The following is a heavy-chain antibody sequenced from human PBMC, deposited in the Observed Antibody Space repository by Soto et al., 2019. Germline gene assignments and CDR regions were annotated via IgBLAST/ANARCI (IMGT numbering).Heavy chain of an antibody. Sequence: EVQLVESGGDLVPPGGSLRLSCAASGFTFSGHWMHWVRQVPGKGLEWVSRINTDGATSAYAHSVKGRFTISRDNPKNTLYLQMNALRAEDTAVYYCAREAVYCSRTSCYRRAFDTWGQGTTVTVSS. CDR3: AREAVYCSRTSCYRRAFDT. D-gene: IGHD2-2*01. J-gene: IGHJ3*02. V-gene: IGHV3-74*03. CDR2: INTDGATS. CDR1: GFTFSGHW.